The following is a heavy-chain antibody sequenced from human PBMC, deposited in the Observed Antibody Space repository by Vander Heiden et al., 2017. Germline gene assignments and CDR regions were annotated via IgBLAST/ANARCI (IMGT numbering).Heavy chain of an antibody. CDR1: GFTFSSYS. V-gene: IGHV3-21*01. J-gene: IGHJ4*02. CDR3: ARDALWEPHDY. D-gene: IGHD1-26*01. Sequence: EVQLVESGGGLVKPGGSLRLSCAASGFTFSSYSMNWVRQAPGKGLEWVSSISSSSSYIYDADAVKGRFTIARDNAKNSLYLQMNSLSAEDTAVYYGARDALWEPHDYWGQGTVVTVCS. CDR2: ISSSSSYI.